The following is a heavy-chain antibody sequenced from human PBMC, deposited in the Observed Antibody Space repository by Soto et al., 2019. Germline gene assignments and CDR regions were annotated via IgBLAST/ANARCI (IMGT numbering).Heavy chain of an antibody. CDR3: AVHCSTSSCSY. V-gene: IGHV3-23*01. J-gene: IGHJ4*02. Sequence: EVQLSESGGGLVQPGGSLRVSCAASGFTFSTYAISWVGQAPGKGLEWVSAIGGSAESAYYGDSVKGRFTISRDNSKNTVYLQMNSLRAEDTAVYYCAVHCSTSSCSYWGQGTLVTVSS. CDR2: IGGSAESA. D-gene: IGHD2-2*01. CDR1: GFTFSTYA.